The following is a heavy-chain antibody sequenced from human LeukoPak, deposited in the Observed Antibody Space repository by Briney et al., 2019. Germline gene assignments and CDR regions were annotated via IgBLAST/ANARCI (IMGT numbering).Heavy chain of an antibody. CDR1: GYIFTSYW. J-gene: IGHJ3*02. Sequence: GESLKISCKGSGYIFTSYWIGWVRQMPGKGLEWMGITYPGDSDTRYSPSFQGQVTISADKSISTAHLQWSSLKASDTAMYFCARPPTGGDDAFDIWGQGTMVTVSS. V-gene: IGHV5-51*01. CDR2: TYPGDSDT. D-gene: IGHD7-27*01. CDR3: ARPPTGGDDAFDI.